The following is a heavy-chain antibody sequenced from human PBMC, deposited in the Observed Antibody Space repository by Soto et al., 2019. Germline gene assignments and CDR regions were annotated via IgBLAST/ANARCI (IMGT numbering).Heavy chain of an antibody. CDR1: GGTFSSYA. D-gene: IGHD5-12*01. CDR3: VRERYSGYDSVGYFDL. V-gene: IGHV1-69*01. Sequence: QVQLVQSGAEVKKPGSSVKVSCKASGGTFSSYAISWVRQAPGQGLEWMGGIIPIFGTANYAQKFQGRVTITADESTSTAYMELSSLRSEDTAVYYCVRERYSGYDSVGYFDLWGRGTLVTVSS. CDR2: IIPIFGTA. J-gene: IGHJ2*01.